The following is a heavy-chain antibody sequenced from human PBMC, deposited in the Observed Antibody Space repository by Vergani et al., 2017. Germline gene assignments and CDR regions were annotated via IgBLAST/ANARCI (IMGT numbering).Heavy chain of an antibody. Sequence: QVQLQQWGAGLLQPSETLSLTCAVYGGSFSGYYWSWIRQPPGKGLEWIGEINHSGSTNYNPSLKSRVTISVDTSKNQFSLKLSSVTAADTAVYYCARALSSGTRRHYFDYWGQGTLVTVSS. CDR3: ARALSSGTRRHYFDY. CDR1: GGSFSGYY. J-gene: IGHJ4*02. D-gene: IGHD1-7*01. CDR2: INHSGST. V-gene: IGHV4-34*01.